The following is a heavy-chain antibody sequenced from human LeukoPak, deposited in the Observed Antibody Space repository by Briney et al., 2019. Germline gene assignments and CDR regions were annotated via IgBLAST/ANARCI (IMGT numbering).Heavy chain of an antibody. J-gene: IGHJ4*02. CDR2: IIPIFGTA. CDR1: GGTFSSYA. CDR3: ARSYYDSSGPFDY. D-gene: IGHD3-22*01. V-gene: IGHV1-69*05. Sequence: ASVKVSCKASGGTFSSYAISWVRQAPGQGLDWMGRIIPIFGTANYAQKFQGRVTITTDEYTSTAYMELSSMRSEDTAVYYCARSYYDSSGPFDYWGQGTLVTVSS.